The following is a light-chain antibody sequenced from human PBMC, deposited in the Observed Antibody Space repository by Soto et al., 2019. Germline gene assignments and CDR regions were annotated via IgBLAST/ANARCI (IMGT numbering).Light chain of an antibody. Sequence: EIVLTQSPGTLSLSPGERATLSCRASQSVSSTYLAWYQQKPGQAPRLLIYGASSRATGIPDRFSGSASGTDFTLTISRLEPEDFAVYYCQQYGTSLITFGRGTRLDI. CDR1: QSVSSTY. J-gene: IGKJ5*01. CDR2: GAS. V-gene: IGKV3-20*01. CDR3: QQYGTSLIT.